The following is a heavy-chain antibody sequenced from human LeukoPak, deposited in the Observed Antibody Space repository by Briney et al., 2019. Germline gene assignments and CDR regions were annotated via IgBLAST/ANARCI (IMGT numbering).Heavy chain of an antibody. D-gene: IGHD1-26*01. CDR2: ISGSGGST. V-gene: IGHV3-23*01. CDR1: GFTFNSYA. CDR3: AKNLNVVVGATSGC. Sequence: GGSLRLSCAASGFTFNSYAMSWVRQAPGKGLEWVSAISGSGGSTYYADSVKGRFTISRDNSKNTLYLQMNSLRAEDTAVYYCAKNLNVVVGATSGCWGQGTLVTVSS. J-gene: IGHJ4*02.